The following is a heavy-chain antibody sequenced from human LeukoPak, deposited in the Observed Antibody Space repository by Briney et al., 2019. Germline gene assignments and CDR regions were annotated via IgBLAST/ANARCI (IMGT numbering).Heavy chain of an antibody. V-gene: IGHV3-23*01. CDR2: ISGSGGST. CDR3: AKERDSRGYFDY. J-gene: IGHJ4*02. CDR1: GFTFSSYA. D-gene: IGHD3-22*01. Sequence: PGGSLRLSCAASGFTFSSYAMSWVRQAPGKGLEWVSAISGSGGSTYYADSVKGRFTISRHNSKDTLYLQMNSLRAEDTALYYCAKERDSRGYFDYWGQGTLVTASS.